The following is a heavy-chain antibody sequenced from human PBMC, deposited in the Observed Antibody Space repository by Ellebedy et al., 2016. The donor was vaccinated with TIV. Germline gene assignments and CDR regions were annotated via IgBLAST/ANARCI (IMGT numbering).Heavy chain of an antibody. J-gene: IGHJ2*01. CDR3: ARGPYGGISVWYFDV. D-gene: IGHD4-23*01. CDR1: GYTFTGYY. V-gene: IGHV1-46*01. CDR2: LNPSTGGT. Sequence: ASVKVSCKASGYTFTGYYIHWVRQAPGQGLEWVGTLNPSTGGTSYAQKFQGRVTLTRDTSTSTAYMELNSLRSDDTAVYYCARGPYGGISVWYFDVWGRGTLVTVSS.